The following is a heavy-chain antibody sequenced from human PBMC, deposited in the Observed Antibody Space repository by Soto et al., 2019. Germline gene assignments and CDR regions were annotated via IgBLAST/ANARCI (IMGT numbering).Heavy chain of an antibody. D-gene: IGHD2-2*03. J-gene: IGHJ6*02. CDR3: ARAGLDIVVVPAAIRYYYYGMDV. CDR2: ISSSSSYI. CDR1: GFTFSSYS. V-gene: IGHV3-21*01. Sequence: GGSLRLSCAASGFTFSSYSMNWVRQAPGKGLEWVSSISSSSSYIYYADSVKGRFTISRDNAKNSLYLQMNSLRAEDTAAYYCARAGLDIVVVPAAIRYYYYGMDVWGQGTTVTVSS.